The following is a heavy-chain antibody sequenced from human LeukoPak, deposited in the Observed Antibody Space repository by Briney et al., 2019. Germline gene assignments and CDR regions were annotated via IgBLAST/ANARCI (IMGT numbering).Heavy chain of an antibody. CDR1: GYTFTSYY. CDR3: ARDGTMSTRAPGGVPDY. J-gene: IGHJ4*02. Sequence: ASVKVSCKASGYTFTSYYMHWVRQAPGQGLEWMGIINPSGGSTSYAQKFQSRVTMTRDMSTSTDYMELSRLRSDDTAVYYCARDGTMSTRAPGGVPDYWGQGTLVTVSS. V-gene: IGHV1-46*01. CDR2: INPSGGST. D-gene: IGHD3-10*02.